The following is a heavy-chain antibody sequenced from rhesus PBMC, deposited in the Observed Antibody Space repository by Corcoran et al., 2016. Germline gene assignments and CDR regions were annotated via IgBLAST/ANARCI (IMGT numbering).Heavy chain of an antibody. D-gene: IGHD5-42*01. J-gene: IGHJ4*01. V-gene: IGHV4-165*02. CDR3: ARSLGAKGGYKGPDEY. CDR1: GGSINDYY. CDR2: IGGSSRST. Sequence: QVQLQESGPGLVKPSETLSLTCGVSGGSINDYYWSWLRPPPGKALEWFGYIGGSSRSTTYNPSLKSRVTISTDTSKNQLALTVSSITAADTAVDYCARSLGAKGGYKGPDEYWGQGVLVTVSS.